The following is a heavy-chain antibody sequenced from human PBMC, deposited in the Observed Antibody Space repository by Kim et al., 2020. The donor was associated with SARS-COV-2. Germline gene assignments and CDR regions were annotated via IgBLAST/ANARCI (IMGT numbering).Heavy chain of an antibody. V-gene: IGHV4-4*07. J-gene: IGHJ6*03. CDR3: ARGASGDYYYYYMDV. D-gene: IGHD7-27*01. Sequence: PSLQSRVTMSVATSKNQFSLKLSSVTAADTAVYYCARGASGDYYYYYMDVWGKGTTVTVSS.